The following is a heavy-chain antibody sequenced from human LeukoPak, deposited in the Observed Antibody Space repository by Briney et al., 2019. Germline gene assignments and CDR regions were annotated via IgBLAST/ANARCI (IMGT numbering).Heavy chain of an antibody. Sequence: SETLSLTCTVSGGSISSYYWSWIRQPAGKGLEWIGRIYSSGSTNYNPSLKSRVTMSVATSKNQFSLKLSSVTAADTAVYYCARGYNWVSPTQKFYYMDVWGKGTTVTVPS. D-gene: IGHD1-20*01. CDR2: IYSSGST. CDR1: GGSISSYY. J-gene: IGHJ6*03. CDR3: ARGYNWVSPTQKFYYMDV. V-gene: IGHV4-4*07.